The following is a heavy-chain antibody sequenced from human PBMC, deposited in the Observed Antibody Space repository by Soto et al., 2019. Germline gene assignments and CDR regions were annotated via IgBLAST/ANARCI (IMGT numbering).Heavy chain of an antibody. CDR3: ARTGYSYGYPFDY. Sequence: SETLSLTYSVSEGSIRGSSDYLGWISQPPGKGLEWIGEINHSGSTNYNPSLKSRVTISVDTSKNQFSLKLSSVTAADTAVYYCARTGYSYGYPFDYWGQGTLVTLSS. CDR2: INHSGST. CDR1: EGSIRGSSDY. D-gene: IGHD5-18*01. V-gene: IGHV4-39*07. J-gene: IGHJ4*02.